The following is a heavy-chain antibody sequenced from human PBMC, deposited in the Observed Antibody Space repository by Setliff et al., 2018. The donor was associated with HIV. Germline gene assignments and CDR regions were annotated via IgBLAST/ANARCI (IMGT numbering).Heavy chain of an antibody. D-gene: IGHD3-3*01. CDR2: FNHDRTT. CDR1: GGSFSGYY. J-gene: IGHJ6*03. V-gene: IGHV4-34*01. CDR3: ARGSRQLTIFGVVFKTNYYFMDV. Sequence: SETLSLTCALYGGSFSGYYWSWIRQPPGKGLEWIGEFNHDRTTNYNPSLKSRVTISVDTSKNQFSLTLNSVTAADTAVYYCARGSRQLTIFGVVFKTNYYFMDVWGKGTAVTVSS.